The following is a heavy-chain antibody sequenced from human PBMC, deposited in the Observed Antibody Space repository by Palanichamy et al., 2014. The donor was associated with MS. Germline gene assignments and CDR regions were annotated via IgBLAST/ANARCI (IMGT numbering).Heavy chain of an antibody. CDR2: ISSSGSYV. D-gene: IGHD3-3*01. J-gene: IGHJ4*02. CDR1: GFTFTSYS. V-gene: IGHV3-21*01. Sequence: EVQLVESGGGLVQPGGSLRLSCAASGFTFTSYSMNWVRQAPGKGLEWVSSISGSSRGSSISSSGSYVYYADSVKGRFTISRDNAKNSLYLQMNSLRAEDTGVYYCAREDPYDFWSGYYLTNFDYWGQGTVVTVSS. CDR3: AREDPYDFWSGYYLTNFDY.